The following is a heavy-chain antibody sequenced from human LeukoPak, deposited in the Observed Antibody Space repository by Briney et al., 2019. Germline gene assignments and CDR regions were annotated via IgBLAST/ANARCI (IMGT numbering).Heavy chain of an antibody. Sequence: GGSLRLSCAASGFTFSSYSTNWVRQAPGKGLEWVSSISSSSSYIYYADSVKGRFTISRDNAKNSLYLQMNSLRAEDTAVYYCARQETYYYDSSGYYFDYWGQGTLVTVSS. J-gene: IGHJ4*02. D-gene: IGHD3-22*01. V-gene: IGHV3-21*01. CDR1: GFTFSSYS. CDR2: ISSSSSYI. CDR3: ARQETYYYDSSGYYFDY.